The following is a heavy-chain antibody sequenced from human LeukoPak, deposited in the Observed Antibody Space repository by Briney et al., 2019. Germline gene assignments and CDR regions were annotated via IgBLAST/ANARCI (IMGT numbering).Heavy chain of an antibody. V-gene: IGHV1-8*01. CDR1: GYTFTSYD. J-gene: IGHJ4*02. Sequence: ASVKVSCKASGYTFTSYDINWVRQATGQGLEWMGWMNPNSGNTGYAQKFQGRVTMTTDTSTSTAYMELRSLRSDDTAVYYCARAKRRYSSSGESDYWGQGTLVTVSS. CDR3: ARAKRRYSSSGESDY. CDR2: MNPNSGNT. D-gene: IGHD6-6*01.